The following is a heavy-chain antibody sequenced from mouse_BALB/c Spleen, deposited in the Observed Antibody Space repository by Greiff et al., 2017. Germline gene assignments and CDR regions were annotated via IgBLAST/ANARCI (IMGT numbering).Heavy chain of an antibody. V-gene: IGHV7-3*02. Sequence: EVQLQESGGGLVQPGGSLRLSCATSGFTFTDYYMSWVRQPPGKALEWLGFIRNKANGYTTEYSASVKGRFTISRDNSQSILYLQMNTLRAEDSATYYCARDSLGRYFDVWGAGTTVTVSS. CDR1: GFTFTDYY. CDR3: ARDSLGRYFDV. D-gene: IGHD4-1*01. J-gene: IGHJ1*01. CDR2: IRNKANGYTT.